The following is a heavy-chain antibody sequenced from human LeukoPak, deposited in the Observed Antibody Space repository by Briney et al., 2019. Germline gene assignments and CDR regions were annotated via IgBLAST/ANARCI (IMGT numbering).Heavy chain of an antibody. D-gene: IGHD3-10*01. Sequence: GGSLRLSCAASGFTFSSYEMNWVRQAPGKGLEWVSYISSIVSTIYYADSVKGQFTISRDNAKNSMYLQMNSLRAEDTAVYYCARVPMVRGVTPWGAFDIWGQGTMVTVSS. CDR3: ARVPMVRGVTPWGAFDI. CDR2: ISSIVSTI. J-gene: IGHJ3*02. CDR1: GFTFSSYE. V-gene: IGHV3-48*03.